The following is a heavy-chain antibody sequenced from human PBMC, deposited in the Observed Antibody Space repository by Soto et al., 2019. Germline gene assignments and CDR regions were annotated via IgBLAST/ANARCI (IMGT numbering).Heavy chain of an antibody. D-gene: IGHD2-15*01. Sequence: EVQLVESGGGLVQPGGSLRLSCAASVFTFSSYSMNWVRQAPGKGLEWVSYISSSSSTIYYADSVKGRFTISRDNAKNSLYLQMNSLRAEDTAVYYCARRYCSGGSCRFDYWGQGTLVTVSS. CDR2: ISSSSSTI. CDR3: ARRYCSGGSCRFDY. J-gene: IGHJ4*02. CDR1: VFTFSSYS. V-gene: IGHV3-48*01.